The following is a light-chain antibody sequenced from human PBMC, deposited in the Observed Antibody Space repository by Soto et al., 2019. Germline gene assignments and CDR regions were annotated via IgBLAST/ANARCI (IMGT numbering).Light chain of an antibody. V-gene: IGKV3-20*01. CDR2: GAS. CDR3: QQYVSSPWA. Sequence: EIVFAPAPGTLSFSPGERATLSCRASQSVTNSFLAWYQQKPGQAPRLLIYGASRRATGIPDRFTGSGSGTDFTLTISRLEPEDFAVYYCQQYVSSPWAFGQGTKVDIK. CDR1: QSVTNSF. J-gene: IGKJ1*01.